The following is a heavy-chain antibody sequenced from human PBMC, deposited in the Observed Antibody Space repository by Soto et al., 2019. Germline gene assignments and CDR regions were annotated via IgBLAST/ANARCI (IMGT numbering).Heavy chain of an antibody. CDR3: AQDQTHAFDI. J-gene: IGHJ3*02. Sequence: QVQLVESGGGVVQPGRSLRLSCAASGFTFSSYGMYWVRQAPGKGLEWVAVISDDGSNKYYADSVKGRFTISRDNSKNTLYLQMNSLRVEDTAVYYCAQDQTHAFDIWGQGTVVTVSS. CDR1: GFTFSSYG. V-gene: IGHV3-30*18. CDR2: ISDDGSNK.